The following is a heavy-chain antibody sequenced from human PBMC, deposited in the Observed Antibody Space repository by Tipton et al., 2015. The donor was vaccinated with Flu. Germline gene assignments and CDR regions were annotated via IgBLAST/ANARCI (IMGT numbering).Heavy chain of an antibody. CDR1: GGSISSYY. Sequence: TLSLTCTVSGGSISSYYRSWIRQPPGKGLEWFGSMYSSGSTYYNPSLKSRVTISIDTSKNQFSLKLNSVTAADTAVYYCAKVSYGSGSFYSPGVDTFDVWGQGTMVTVSS. CDR2: MYSSGST. J-gene: IGHJ3*01. D-gene: IGHD3-10*01. V-gene: IGHV4-39*07. CDR3: AKVSYGSGSFYSPGVDTFDV.